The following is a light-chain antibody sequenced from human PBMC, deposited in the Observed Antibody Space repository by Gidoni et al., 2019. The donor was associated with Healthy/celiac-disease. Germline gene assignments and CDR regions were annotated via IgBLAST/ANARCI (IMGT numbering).Light chain of an antibody. CDR1: SLRSYY. V-gene: IGLV3-19*01. J-gene: IGLJ3*02. Sequence: SSELTQDPAVSVALGQTVRITCQGDSLRSYYASWYQQKPGQAPVLVIYGKNNRPSGIPDRFSGSSSGNTASLTITGVQAEDEADYYCNSRDSSGNHANWVFGGGTKLTVL. CDR3: NSRDSSGNHANWV. CDR2: GKN.